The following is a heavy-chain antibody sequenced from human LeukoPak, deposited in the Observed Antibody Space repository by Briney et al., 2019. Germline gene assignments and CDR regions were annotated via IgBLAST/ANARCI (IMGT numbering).Heavy chain of an antibody. CDR1: GGSISSYY. D-gene: IGHD3-22*01. Sequence: PSETLSLTCTVSGGSISSYYWSWIRQPPGKGLEWIGYIYYSGSTNYNPSLKNRVTISVDTSKNQFPLKLSSVTAADTAVYYCARDYDSSGFDYWGQGTLVTVSS. J-gene: IGHJ4*02. CDR2: IYYSGST. CDR3: ARDYDSSGFDY. V-gene: IGHV4-59*01.